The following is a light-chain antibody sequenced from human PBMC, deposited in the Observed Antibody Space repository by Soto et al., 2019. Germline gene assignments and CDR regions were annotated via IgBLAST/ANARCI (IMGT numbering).Light chain of an antibody. CDR3: SSYTSSSTLYV. J-gene: IGLJ1*01. CDR2: DVS. CDR1: SSDVGGYNY. Sequence: QSALTQPASVSGSPGQSLTISCTGTSSDVGGYNYVSWYQQHPGKAPKLMIYDVSNRPSGVSNRFSGSKSGNTASLTISGLQAEDEADYYFSSYTSSSTLYVFGTGTKPTVL. V-gene: IGLV2-14*01.